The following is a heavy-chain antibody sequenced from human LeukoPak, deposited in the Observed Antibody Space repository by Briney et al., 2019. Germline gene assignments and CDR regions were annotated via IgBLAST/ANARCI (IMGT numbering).Heavy chain of an antibody. V-gene: IGHV3-66*01. J-gene: IGHJ3*02. CDR2: IYSGGST. CDR1: GFTFSSYS. CDR3: VRGVEQTFDI. Sequence: PGGSLRLSCAASGFTFSSYSMNWVRQAPGKGLEWVSVIYSGGSTYYADSVKGRFTISRDNSKNTLYLQMNSLRAEDTALYYCVRGVEQTFDIWGQGTMVIVSS. D-gene: IGHD1/OR15-1a*01.